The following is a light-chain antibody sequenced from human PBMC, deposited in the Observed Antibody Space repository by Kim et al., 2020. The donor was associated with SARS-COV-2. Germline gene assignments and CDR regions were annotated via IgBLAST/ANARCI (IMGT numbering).Light chain of an antibody. CDR2: GKN. J-gene: IGLJ3*02. V-gene: IGLV3-19*01. CDR1: SRRSYY. CDR3: NSRDSSGNHWV. Sequence: AVVQTVGITRQGDSRRSYYASWYQQKPGQAPVLVIYGKNNRPSGIPDRFSGSSSGNTASLTITGAQAEDEADYYCNSRDSSGNHWVFGGGTQLTVL.